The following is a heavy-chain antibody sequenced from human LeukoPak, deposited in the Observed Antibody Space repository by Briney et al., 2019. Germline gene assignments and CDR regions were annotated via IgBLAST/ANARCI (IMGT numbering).Heavy chain of an antibody. J-gene: IGHJ6*02. CDR1: GFTFSSYS. Sequence: PGGSLRLSCAASGFTFSSYSMNWVRQAPGKGLEWVSSISSSSYIYYADSVKGRFTISRDNAKNSLYLQMNSLRAEDTAVYYCARVLEYSYGTLIYYGMDVWGQGTTVTVSS. D-gene: IGHD5-18*01. CDR3: ARVLEYSYGTLIYYGMDV. V-gene: IGHV3-21*01. CDR2: ISSSSYI.